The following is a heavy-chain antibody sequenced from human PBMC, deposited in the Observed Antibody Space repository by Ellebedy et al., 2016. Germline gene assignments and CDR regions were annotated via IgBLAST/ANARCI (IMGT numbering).Heavy chain of an antibody. CDR1: GFTFSDYS. J-gene: IGHJ4*02. CDR2: VRSRTYI. CDR3: ARGLTVVTPWYFDS. V-gene: IGHV3-21*01. D-gene: IGHD4-23*01. Sequence: LSLTXAASGFTFSDYSMNWVRQAPGKGLEWVSSVRSRTYIYYADSVKGRFTISSDNAKNSLYLQMNSLRAEDTAVYYCARGLTVVTPWYFDSWGQGTRVTVSS.